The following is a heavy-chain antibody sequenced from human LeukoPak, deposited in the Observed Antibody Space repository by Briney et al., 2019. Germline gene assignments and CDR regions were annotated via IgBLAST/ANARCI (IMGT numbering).Heavy chain of an antibody. CDR1: GFTVNTYA. J-gene: IGHJ6*02. CDR3: ARDGSGWSRDV. Sequence: GGSLRLSCKASGFTVNTYAMSWIRQAPEKGLEWVSSISSTTYTYYADSVKGRFTISRDNSKNSLYLQMNSLTAEDTALYYCARDGSGWSRDVWGQGTTVTVSS. CDR2: ISSTTYT. V-gene: IGHV3-69-1*02. D-gene: IGHD6-19*01.